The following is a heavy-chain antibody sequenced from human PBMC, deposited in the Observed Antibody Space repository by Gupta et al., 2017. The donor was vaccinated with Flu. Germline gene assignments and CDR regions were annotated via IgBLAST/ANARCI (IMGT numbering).Heavy chain of an antibody. V-gene: IGHV6-1*01. CDR3: ARGSGSSYFDY. CDR2: TYYTSKWHN. J-gene: IGHJ4*02. Sequence: QVQLQQSGPGLVRPSQTVSLTCAISGDSVSSNSAAWHWIRQSPSRGLEWLGRTYYTSKWHNDYAVSVKSRITINPDTSKNQVSLQLTSVTPEDTAVYYCARGSGSSYFDYWGQGTLVTVSS. D-gene: IGHD1-26*01. CDR1: GDSVSSNSAA.